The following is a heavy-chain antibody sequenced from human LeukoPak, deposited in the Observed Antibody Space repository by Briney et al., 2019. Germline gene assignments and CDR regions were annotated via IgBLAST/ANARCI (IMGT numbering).Heavy chain of an antibody. V-gene: IGHV4-38-2*02. CDR2: IYHSGST. Sequence: SETLSLTCTVSGYSISSGYYWGWIRQPPGKGLEWIGSIYHSGSTYYNPSLKSRVTISVDTSKNQFSLKLSSVTAADTAVYYCATITMVRGVIKQCDYWGQGTLVIVSS. D-gene: IGHD3-10*01. CDR3: ATITMVRGVIKQCDY. CDR1: GYSISSGYY. J-gene: IGHJ4*02.